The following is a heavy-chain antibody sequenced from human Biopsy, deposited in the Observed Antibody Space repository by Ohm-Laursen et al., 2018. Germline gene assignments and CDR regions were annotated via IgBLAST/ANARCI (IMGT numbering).Heavy chain of an antibody. D-gene: IGHD2-8*01. CDR1: SYTFTDYN. V-gene: IGHV1-2*02. J-gene: IGHJ4*02. Sequence: ASVKVSCKVSSYTFTDYNIHWMRQAPGQGLKWLGYINCKTGATNYAQKFQGTVTMTRDTSISTAYLALGSLRSADTAIYYCARDPLNGHKHFDYWGQGSLVTVSS. CDR2: INCKTGAT. CDR3: ARDPLNGHKHFDY.